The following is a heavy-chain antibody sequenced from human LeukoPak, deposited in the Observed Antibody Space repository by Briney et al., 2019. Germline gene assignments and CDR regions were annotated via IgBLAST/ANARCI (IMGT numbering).Heavy chain of an antibody. Sequence: GGSLRLSCTASGFTVSSNYMSWVRQTPGKGPMWVARIKSDGSTIYADSVQGRFTISRDNAKNMVYLQMNSLRADDTAIYYCTRAITYFYGSVTYDWFDSWGQGTRVTVSS. CDR3: TRAITYFYGSVTYDWFDS. D-gene: IGHD3-10*01. J-gene: IGHJ5*01. CDR1: GFTVSSNY. CDR2: IKSDGST. V-gene: IGHV3-74*01.